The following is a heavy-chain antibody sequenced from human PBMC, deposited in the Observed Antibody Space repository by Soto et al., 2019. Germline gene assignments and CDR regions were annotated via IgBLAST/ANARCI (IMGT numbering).Heavy chain of an antibody. CDR2: IRSKANSYAT. J-gene: IGHJ4*02. V-gene: IGHV3-73*01. Sequence: XGSLRLSCAASGVTFSGSAMHWVRQASGKGLEWVGRIRSKANSYATAYAASVKGRFTISRDDSKNTAYLQMNSLKTEDTAVYYCTRMVVTAIPAAHDYWGQGPLVTVSS. D-gene: IGHD2-21*02. CDR1: GVTFSGSA. CDR3: TRMVVTAIPAAHDY.